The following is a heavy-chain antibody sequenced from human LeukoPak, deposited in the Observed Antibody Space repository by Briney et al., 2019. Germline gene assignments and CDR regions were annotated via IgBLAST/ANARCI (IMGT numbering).Heavy chain of an antibody. Sequence: GGYLRLSCAASGFTFSNYWMHWVRQAPGQGLVWVSRINSDGINTSYADSVKGRFTISRDNAKNTLNLQMNSLRAEDTAVYYCARDLGQYYDTSDNWFDPWGQGTLVTVSS. CDR3: ARDLGQYYDTSDNWFDP. D-gene: IGHD3-22*01. V-gene: IGHV3-74*01. CDR2: INSDGINT. J-gene: IGHJ5*02. CDR1: GFTFSNYW.